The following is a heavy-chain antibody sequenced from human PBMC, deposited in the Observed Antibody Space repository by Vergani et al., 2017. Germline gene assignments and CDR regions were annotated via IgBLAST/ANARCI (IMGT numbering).Heavy chain of an antibody. D-gene: IGHD3-16*01. CDR3: AKGVGITLTAVWGGLDS. CDR2: ISLIGSSK. V-gene: IGHV3-23*01. Sequence: EVHLLESGGGFIQPGGSLRISCAASGFTFDNYAMTWVRQAPGKGLQCVSGISLIGSSKFYEDSLKGRVTISRDNYKNTLFLEMNSLRTEDTATYFCAKGVGITLTAVWGGLDSWGPGTVVLVSS. J-gene: IGHJ4*02. CDR1: GFTFDNYA.